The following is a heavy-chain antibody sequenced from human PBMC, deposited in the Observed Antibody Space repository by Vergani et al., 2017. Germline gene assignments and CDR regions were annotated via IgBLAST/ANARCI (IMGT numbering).Heavy chain of an antibody. D-gene: IGHD1-26*01. V-gene: IGHV3-23*01. Sequence: EVQLLESGGGLVQPGGSLRLSCAASGFTFSSYAMSWVRQAPGKGLEWVSAISGSGGSTYYADSVKGRFTISRDNSKNTLYLQMNSLRAEDTAVYYCARAASLGGYYYYYMDVWGKGTTVTVSS. CDR3: ARAASLGGYYYYYMDV. CDR1: GFTFSSYA. J-gene: IGHJ6*03. CDR2: ISGSGGST.